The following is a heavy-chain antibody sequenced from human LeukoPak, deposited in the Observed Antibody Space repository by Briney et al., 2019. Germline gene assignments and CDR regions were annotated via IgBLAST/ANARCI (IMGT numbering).Heavy chain of an antibody. CDR1: GFTFSSYA. CDR3: ARDFHDRYDY. CDR2: ISYDGSNK. V-gene: IGHV3-30*04. J-gene: IGHJ4*02. Sequence: GSLRLSCAASGFTFSSYAMHWVRQAPGKGLEWVAVISYDGSNKYYADSVKGRFTISRDNSKNTLYLQMNSLRAEDTAVYYCARDFHDRYDYWGQGTLVTVSS. D-gene: IGHD3-3*01.